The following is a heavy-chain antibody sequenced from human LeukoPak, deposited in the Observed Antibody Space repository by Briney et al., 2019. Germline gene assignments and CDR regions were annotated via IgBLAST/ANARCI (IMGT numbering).Heavy chain of an antibody. CDR2: ISAYNGNT. V-gene: IGHV1-18*01. D-gene: IGHD3-22*01. CDR1: GYTFTSYG. Sequence: ASVKVSCTASGYTFTSYGISWVRQAPGQGLEWMGWISAYNGNTNYAQKLQGRVTMTTDTSTSTAYMELRSLRSDDTAVYYCARDLYDSSGYYYLVRYWGQGTLVTVSS. CDR3: ARDLYDSSGYYYLVRY. J-gene: IGHJ4*02.